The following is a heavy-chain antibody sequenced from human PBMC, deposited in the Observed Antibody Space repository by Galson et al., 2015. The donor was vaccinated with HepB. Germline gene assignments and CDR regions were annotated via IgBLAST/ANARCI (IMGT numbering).Heavy chain of an antibody. D-gene: IGHD1-26*01. CDR2: IRDDGGET. CDR3: ARDGWGGGFGYYSRMDC. Sequence: SLRLSCAASGFTFSSYSISWVRQAPGKGLEWVANIRDDGGETYYADSVKGRFTISRDTAKNSVYLQMNSLRAEDTAVYYCARDGWGGGFGYYSRMDCWGQGTTVTVSS. CDR1: GFTFSSYS. J-gene: IGHJ6*02. V-gene: IGHV3-7*01.